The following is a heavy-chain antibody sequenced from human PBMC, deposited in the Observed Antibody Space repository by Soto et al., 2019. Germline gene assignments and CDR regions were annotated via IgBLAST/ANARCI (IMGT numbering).Heavy chain of an antibody. J-gene: IGHJ6*02. V-gene: IGHV4-4*07. CDR1: GGSISSYY. CDR3: ARIGYSRIGQPYLYYGMDV. CDR2: IYTSGST. D-gene: IGHD6-13*01. Sequence: SETLSLTCTVSGGSISSYYRSWIRQPAGKGLEWIGRIYTSGSTNYNPSLKSRVTMSVDTSKNQFSLKLSSVTAADTAVYYCARIGYSRIGQPYLYYGMDVWGQGTTVTVSS.